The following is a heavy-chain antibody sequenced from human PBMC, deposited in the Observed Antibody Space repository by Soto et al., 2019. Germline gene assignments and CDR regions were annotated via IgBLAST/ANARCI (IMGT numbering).Heavy chain of an antibody. CDR1: GFTFSSYA. V-gene: IGHV3-30-3*01. D-gene: IGHD3-10*01. CDR3: ARATMVRGDIIPVDY. CDR2: ISYDGSNK. Sequence: GGSLRLSCAASGFTFSSYAMHWVRQAPGKGLEWVAVISYDGSNKYYADSVKGRFTISRDNSKNTLYLQMNSLRAEDTAVYYCARATMVRGDIIPVDYWGQGTLVTVSS. J-gene: IGHJ4*02.